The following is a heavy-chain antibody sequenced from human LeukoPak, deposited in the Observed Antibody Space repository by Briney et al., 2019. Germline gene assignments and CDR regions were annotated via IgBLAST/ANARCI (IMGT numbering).Heavy chain of an antibody. Sequence: GGSLRLFCAASGFTFSSNAMSWVRQAPGKGLECVSGINYSGGSTYYVDSGEGRFTISRDNSKNTLYLQMNNLRAEDTAVYYCSRLIAARTPYYFDYWGQGTLVTVSS. CDR3: SRLIAARTPYYFDY. CDR1: GFTFSSNA. D-gene: IGHD6-6*01. V-gene: IGHV3-23*01. J-gene: IGHJ4*02. CDR2: INYSGGST.